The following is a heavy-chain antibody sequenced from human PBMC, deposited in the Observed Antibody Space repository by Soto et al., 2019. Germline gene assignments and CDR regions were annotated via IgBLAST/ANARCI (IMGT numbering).Heavy chain of an antibody. CDR2: IKPDGSEK. V-gene: IGHV3-7*01. D-gene: IGHD3-22*01. Sequence: EVQLVVSGGDLVQPGESLRLSCAASGFPFSSYWMSWVRQAPGKGLEWVANIKPDGSEKYYVDSVKGRFTISRDNAKTSLYLQMNSLRAEDSALYFCVRGGYFFNDWGQGTLVTVSS. J-gene: IGHJ4*02. CDR1: GFPFSSYW. CDR3: VRGGYFFND.